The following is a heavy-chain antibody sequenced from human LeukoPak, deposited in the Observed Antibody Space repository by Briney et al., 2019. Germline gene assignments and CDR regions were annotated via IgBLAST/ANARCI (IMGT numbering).Heavy chain of an antibody. CDR2: IGTAGDT. Sequence: PGGSLRLSCAASGFTFSSYDMHWVRQATGKGLEWVSAIGTAGDTYYPGSVKGRFTTSRENAKNSLYLQMNSLRAGDTAVYYCARESYDSSGYYRYFDYWGQGTLVTVSS. V-gene: IGHV3-13*01. D-gene: IGHD3-22*01. CDR3: ARESYDSSGYYRYFDY. J-gene: IGHJ4*02. CDR1: GFTFSSYD.